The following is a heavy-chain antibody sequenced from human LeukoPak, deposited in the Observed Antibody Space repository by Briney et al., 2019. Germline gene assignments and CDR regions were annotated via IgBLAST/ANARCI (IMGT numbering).Heavy chain of an antibody. Sequence: GGSLRLSCAASGFTFSSYAMSWVRQAPGKGLEWVSAISGSGGSTYYADSVKGRFTISRDNSKNTLFLQMNSLRAEDTAIYYCAKVEALGLDYWGQGTLVTVSS. J-gene: IGHJ4*02. D-gene: IGHD7-27*01. CDR3: AKVEALGLDY. V-gene: IGHV3-23*01. CDR1: GFTFSSYA. CDR2: ISGSGGST.